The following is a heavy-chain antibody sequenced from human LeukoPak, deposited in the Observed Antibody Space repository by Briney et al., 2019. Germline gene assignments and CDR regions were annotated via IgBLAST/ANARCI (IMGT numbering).Heavy chain of an antibody. Sequence: SETLSLTCAVSGYSISSGYYWCWIRQPPGKGLEWIGIIYHGGSTYYNPSLKSRVPISGDTSKNQFSLNLSSVTAAATAVYYCARGRGSYSIDYWGKGTLVPVSS. CDR2: IYHGGST. CDR3: ARGRGSYSIDY. J-gene: IGHJ4*02. V-gene: IGHV4-38-2*01. D-gene: IGHD1-26*01. CDR1: GYSISSGYY.